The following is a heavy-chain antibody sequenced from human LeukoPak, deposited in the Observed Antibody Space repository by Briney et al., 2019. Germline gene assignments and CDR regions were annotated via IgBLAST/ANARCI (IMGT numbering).Heavy chain of an antibody. D-gene: IGHD6-19*01. CDR1: GFTFNNYA. CDR2: ISESGGTT. V-gene: IGHV3-23*01. CDR3: AKDLTQWPKHYNYYMDV. Sequence: PGGSLRLSCAASGFTFNNYAMNWVRQAPGKGLEWVSSISESGGTTDYADSVKGRFTISRDNSKNTLYLQLNSLRGEDTAVYYCAKDLTQWPKHYNYYMDVWGKGTTVTISS. J-gene: IGHJ6*03.